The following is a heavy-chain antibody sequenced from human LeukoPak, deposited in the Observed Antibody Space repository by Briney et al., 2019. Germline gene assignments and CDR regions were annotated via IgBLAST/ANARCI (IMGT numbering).Heavy chain of an antibody. V-gene: IGHV1-69*11. D-gene: IGHD4-11*01. CDR3: ARDHLSLQYFDY. Sequence: SVKVSCKASGGTFSSYAISWVRQAPGQGLEWMGRIIPILGTANYAQKFQGRVTITTDESTSTAYMELSSLRSEDTAVYYCARDHLSLQYFDYWGQGTLVTVSS. J-gene: IGHJ4*02. CDR1: GGTFSSYA. CDR2: IIPILGTA.